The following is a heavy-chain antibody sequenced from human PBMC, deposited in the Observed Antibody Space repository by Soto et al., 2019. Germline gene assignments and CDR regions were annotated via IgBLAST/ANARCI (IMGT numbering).Heavy chain of an antibody. D-gene: IGHD3-9*01. J-gene: IGHJ4*02. CDR2: SNDSGRT. CDR1: GGSFSGYY. CDR3: ASVLRYL. Sequence: QVQLQQWGAGLLKPSETLSLTCAVYGGSFSGYYWSWIRQPPGKGLEWIGESNDSGRTNYNPSLTSRVTISVDTSKNPFSLNLRSVTAADTAVYYCASVLRYLWGQGTLVTVSS. V-gene: IGHV4-34*01.